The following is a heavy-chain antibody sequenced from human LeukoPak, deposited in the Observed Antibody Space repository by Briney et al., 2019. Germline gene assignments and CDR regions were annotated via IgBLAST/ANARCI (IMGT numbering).Heavy chain of an antibody. J-gene: IGHJ4*02. Sequence: GRSLRLSCAASGFTFSSYAMPWVRQAPGKGLEWVAVISYDGSNKYYADSVKGRFTISRDNSKNTLYLQMNSLRAEDTAVYYCAREGFWGDFDYWGQGTLVTVSS. CDR3: AREGFWGDFDY. CDR2: ISYDGSNK. CDR1: GFTFSSYA. D-gene: IGHD3-10*01. V-gene: IGHV3-30*01.